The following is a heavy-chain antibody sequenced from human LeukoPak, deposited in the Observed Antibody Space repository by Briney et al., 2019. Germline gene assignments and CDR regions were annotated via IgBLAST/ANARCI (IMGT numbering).Heavy chain of an antibody. Sequence: GGSLRLSCAAFGFTVSSNYMSWVRQAPGKGLEWVSIIYGGGKTYYADSVKGRFTISRDNSKNTLYLQMNSLRGEDTAVYYCARESSGRPPVRYWGQGTLVTVSS. CDR2: IYGGGKT. CDR1: GFTVSSNY. V-gene: IGHV3-53*01. J-gene: IGHJ4*02. CDR3: ARESSGRPPVRY. D-gene: IGHD3-22*01.